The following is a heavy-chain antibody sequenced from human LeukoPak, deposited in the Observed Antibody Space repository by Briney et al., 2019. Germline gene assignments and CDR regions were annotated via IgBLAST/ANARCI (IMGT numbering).Heavy chain of an antibody. J-gene: IGHJ5*02. CDR3: ARDGYCSSTSCYTNWFDP. CDR1: GGSISSYY. CDR2: IYTSGST. V-gene: IGHV4-4*07. D-gene: IGHD2-2*02. Sequence: SETLSLTCTVSGGSISSYYWSWIRQPAGKGLEWIGRIYTSGSTNYNPSLKSRVTMSVDTPKNQFSLKLSSVTAADTAVYYCARDGYCSSTSCYTNWFDPWGQGTLVTVSS.